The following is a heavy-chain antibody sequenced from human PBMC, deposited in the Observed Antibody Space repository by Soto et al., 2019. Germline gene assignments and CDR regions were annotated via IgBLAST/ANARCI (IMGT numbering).Heavy chain of an antibody. D-gene: IGHD3-10*01. Sequence: SETLSLTCAVYGGSFSGYYWSWIRQPPGKGLEWIGEINHSGSTNYNPSLKSRVTISVDTSKNQFSLKLSSVTAADTAVYYCATLRIGFGELLSDYWGQGTLVTVSS. J-gene: IGHJ4*02. CDR2: INHSGST. CDR3: ATLRIGFGELLSDY. CDR1: GGSFSGYY. V-gene: IGHV4-34*01.